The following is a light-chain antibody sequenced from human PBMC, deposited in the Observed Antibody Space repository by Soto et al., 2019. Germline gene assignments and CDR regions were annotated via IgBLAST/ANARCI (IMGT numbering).Light chain of an antibody. Sequence: QSVLTQPPSVSGAPGQRVTISCTGSSSNIGAGYDVHWYQQLPGTAPKLLIYGNSNRPSGVPDRFSGSKSGTSASLAITGLQAEDEADYYCQSYDCGLRGVVFGGGTKLTVL. CDR2: GNS. J-gene: IGLJ2*01. CDR1: SSNIGAGYD. CDR3: QSYDCGLRGVV. V-gene: IGLV1-40*01.